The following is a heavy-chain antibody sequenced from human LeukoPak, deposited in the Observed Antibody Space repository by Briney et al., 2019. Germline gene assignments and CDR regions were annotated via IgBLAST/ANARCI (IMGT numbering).Heavy chain of an antibody. CDR1: GGSISSYY. J-gene: IGHJ4*02. CDR3: ARGAFGVKTSGSYTHFDN. D-gene: IGHD1-26*01. Sequence: SETLSLTCTVSGGSISSYYWSWIRQPAGKGLEWIGRIYTSGSTNYNPSLKSRVTMSVDTSKNQFSLKLSSVTAADTAVYYCARGAFGVKTSGSYTHFDNWGQGTLVTVSS. CDR2: IYTSGST. V-gene: IGHV4-4*07.